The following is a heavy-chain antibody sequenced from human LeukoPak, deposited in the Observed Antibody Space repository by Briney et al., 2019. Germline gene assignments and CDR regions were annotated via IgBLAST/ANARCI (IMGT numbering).Heavy chain of an antibody. V-gene: IGHV3-74*01. D-gene: IGHD3-10*01. CDR1: GFTFSTYW. J-gene: IGHJ4*02. CDR2: IHGDGTFT. Sequence: PGGSLRLSCAASGFTFSTYWMHWVRQAPGKGLVWVSRIHGDGTFTTSADSVKGRFTISRDNVQNMVYLQMNSLRVEDTAVYYCARDLVLGSGSYGQWGQGTLVTVSS. CDR3: ARDLVLGSGSYGQ.